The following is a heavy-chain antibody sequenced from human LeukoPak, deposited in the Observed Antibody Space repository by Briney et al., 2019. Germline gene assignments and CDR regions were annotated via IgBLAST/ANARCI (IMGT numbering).Heavy chain of an antibody. Sequence: GGSLRLSCAASGFTFSSYWMSWVRQAPGRGLEWVANIKQDGSEKYYVDSVKGRFTISRDNAKNSLYLQMNSLRAEDTAVYYCAKDISGGDCPDYWGQGTLVTVSS. V-gene: IGHV3-7*01. CDR2: IKQDGSEK. D-gene: IGHD2-21*02. J-gene: IGHJ4*02. CDR3: AKDISGGDCPDY. CDR1: GFTFSSYW.